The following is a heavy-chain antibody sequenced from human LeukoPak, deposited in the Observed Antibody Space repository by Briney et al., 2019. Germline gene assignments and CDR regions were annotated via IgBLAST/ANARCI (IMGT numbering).Heavy chain of an antibody. CDR3: ARPERDGYNY. D-gene: IGHD5-24*01. V-gene: IGHV1-46*01. CDR1: GYTFTSYY. CDR2: INPSGGST. J-gene: IGHJ4*02. Sequence: ASETVSCTASGYTFTSYYMHWVRQAPGQGLEWMGIINPSGGSTSYAQKFQGRVTMTRDTSTSTVYMELSSLRSEDTAVYYCARPERDGYNYWGQGTLVTVSS.